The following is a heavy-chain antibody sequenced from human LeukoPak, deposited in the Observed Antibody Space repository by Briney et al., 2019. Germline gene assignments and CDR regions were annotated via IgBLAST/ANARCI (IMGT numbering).Heavy chain of an antibody. Sequence: GGSLRLSCAASGFTFSSYSMNWVRQAPGKGLEWVSSISSSSSYIYYADSVKGRFTISRDNAKNSLYLQMNSLRAEDTAVCYCARDWGSGITIFWDYWGQGTLVTVSS. D-gene: IGHD3-9*01. CDR1: GFTFSSYS. V-gene: IGHV3-21*01. J-gene: IGHJ4*02. CDR3: ARDWGSGITIFWDY. CDR2: ISSSSSYI.